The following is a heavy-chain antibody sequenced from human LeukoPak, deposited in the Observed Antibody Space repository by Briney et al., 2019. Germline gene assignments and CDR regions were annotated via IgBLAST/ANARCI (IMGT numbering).Heavy chain of an antibody. CDR1: GGSISSYY. J-gene: IGHJ4*02. Sequence: SETLSLTRTVSGGSISSYYWSWIRQPPGKGLEWIGHIYYSGSTNYNPSLKSRVTISVDTSKNQFSLKLTSVTAADTAVYYCAREVEGSGYLYYFDYWGQGTLVTVSS. CDR2: IYYSGST. D-gene: IGHD3-22*01. CDR3: AREVEGSGYLYYFDY. V-gene: IGHV4-59*01.